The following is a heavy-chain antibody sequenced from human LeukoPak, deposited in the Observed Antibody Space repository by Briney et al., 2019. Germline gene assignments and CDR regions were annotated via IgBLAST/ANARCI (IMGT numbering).Heavy chain of an antibody. CDR1: RFTFNSYA. Sequence: GGSLRLSCAASRFTFNSYAMSWVRQTPGKGLEWVSVIGGSNGITFYVGSVKGRFTISRDNSKDTLYLQMNSLRAEDTAVYYCARDENSGWGYFDYWGQGTLVTVSS. CDR3: ARDENSGWGYFDY. CDR2: IGGSNGIT. J-gene: IGHJ4*02. D-gene: IGHD5-12*01. V-gene: IGHV3-23*01.